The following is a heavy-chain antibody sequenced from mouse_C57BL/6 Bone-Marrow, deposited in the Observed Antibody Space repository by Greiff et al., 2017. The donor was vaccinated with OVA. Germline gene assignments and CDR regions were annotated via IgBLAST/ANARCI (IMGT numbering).Heavy chain of an antibody. D-gene: IGHD2-2*01. CDR2: INYDGSST. Sequence: EVKLVESEGGLVQPGSSMKLSCTASGFTFSDYYMAWVRQVPEKGLEWVANINYDGSSTYYLDSLKSRFIISRDNAKNILYLQMSSLKSEDTATYYCARTVGYRYYAMDYWGQGTSVTVSS. J-gene: IGHJ4*01. CDR1: GFTFSDYY. V-gene: IGHV5-16*01. CDR3: ARTVGYRYYAMDY.